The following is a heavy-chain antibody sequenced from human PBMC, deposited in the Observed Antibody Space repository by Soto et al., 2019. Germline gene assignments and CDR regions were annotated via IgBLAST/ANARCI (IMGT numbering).Heavy chain of an antibody. Sequence: PGGSLRLSCAASGFTFSSHNMNWVRQAPGKGLEWISYISSSGSSIYYADSVKGRFTISRDNAKNSLYLQMNSLGAEDTALYYCARSGNYRLDCWGQGTMVTVSS. CDR2: ISSSGSSI. CDR3: ARSGNYRLDC. V-gene: IGHV3-48*01. D-gene: IGHD1-26*01. CDR1: GFTFSSHN. J-gene: IGHJ4*02.